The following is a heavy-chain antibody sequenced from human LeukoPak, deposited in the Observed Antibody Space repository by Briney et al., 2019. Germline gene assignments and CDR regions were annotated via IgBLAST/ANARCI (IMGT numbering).Heavy chain of an antibody. CDR3: ARVALGTAGEYDA. CDR2: ITNRDARYST. CDR1: GFTFSAHY. V-gene: IGHV3-72*01. D-gene: IGHD3-16*01. Sequence: GGSLRLSCATSGFTFSAHYMDWVRQAPGEGLEWVGRITNRDARYSTQYAASVKGRFSISRDDSKSSFYLQMNSLKTEDTALYYCARVALGTAGEYDAWGQGTMVTVSS. J-gene: IGHJ5*02.